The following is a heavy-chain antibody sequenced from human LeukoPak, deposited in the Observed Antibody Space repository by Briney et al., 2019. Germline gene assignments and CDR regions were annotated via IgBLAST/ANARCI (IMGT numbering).Heavy chain of an antibody. Sequence: GGSLRLSCAVSGITLSNYGMSWVRQAPGKGLEWVAGISGSGGRTNYADSVKGRFTISRDNPKNTLYLQMNSLRAEDTAVYFCAKRGIAIRVILVGFHKEANYFDSWGQGVLVTVSS. J-gene: IGHJ4*02. V-gene: IGHV3-23*01. CDR1: GITLSNYG. D-gene: IGHD3-3*01. CDR3: AKRGIAIRVILVGFHKEANYFDS. CDR2: ISGSGGRT.